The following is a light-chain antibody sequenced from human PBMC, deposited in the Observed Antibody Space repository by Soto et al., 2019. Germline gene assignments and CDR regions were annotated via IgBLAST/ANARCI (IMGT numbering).Light chain of an antibody. CDR1: SSDVGSYND. CDR3: SSYTSSSSYV. J-gene: IGLJ1*01. CDR2: DVS. Sequence: QSVLTQPASVSGSPGQSITISCTGTSSDVGSYNDVSWYQQHPGKAPKLMIYDVSNRPSGVSNRFSGSKSGNTASLTISGLQAEYEADYYCSSYTSSSSYVFGTGTQLTVL. V-gene: IGLV2-14*01.